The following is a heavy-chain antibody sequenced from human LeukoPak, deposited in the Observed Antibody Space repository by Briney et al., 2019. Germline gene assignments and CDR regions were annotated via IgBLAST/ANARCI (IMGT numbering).Heavy chain of an antibody. CDR3: ARATPAGFYYDSSGYYWVNDAFDI. V-gene: IGHV1-18*01. CDR1: GYTFTSYG. J-gene: IGHJ3*02. Sequence: ASVKVSCKASGYTFTSYGISWVRQAPGQGLEWMGWINNGNTNYAQKLQGRVTMTRDMSTSTVYMELSSLRSEDTAVYYCARATPAGFYYDSSGYYWVNDAFDIWGQGTMVTVSS. D-gene: IGHD3-22*01. CDR2: INNGNT.